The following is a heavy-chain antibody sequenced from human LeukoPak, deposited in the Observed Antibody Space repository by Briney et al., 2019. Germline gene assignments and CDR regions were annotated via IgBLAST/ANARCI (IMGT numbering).Heavy chain of an antibody. J-gene: IGHJ4*02. CDR1: GFNFNNYN. CDR3: AKAPVTSCRGAFCYPLDS. V-gene: IGHV3-48*01. Sequence: PGGSLRLSCAASGFNFNNYNMNWVRQAPGKGLEWVSYITLSSSTTYYADSVKGRFTISRDSSKNTLYLQMNNLRTEDAAIYYCAKAPVTSCRGAFCYPLDSWGQGTLVTVSS. D-gene: IGHD2-15*01. CDR2: ITLSSSTT.